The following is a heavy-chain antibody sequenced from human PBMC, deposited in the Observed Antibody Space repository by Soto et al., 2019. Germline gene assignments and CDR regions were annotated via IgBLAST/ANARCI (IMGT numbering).Heavy chain of an antibody. D-gene: IGHD2-2*01. CDR3: ARDPRGYCSSTSCLEFDY. J-gene: IGHJ4*02. Sequence: QVQLVESGGGVVQPGRSLRLSCAASGFTFSSYAMHWVRQAPGKGLEWVAVISYDGSNKYYADSVKGRFTISRDNSKNPLYLQMNSLRAEDTAVYYCARDPRGYCSSTSCLEFDYWGQGTLVTVSS. CDR1: GFTFSSYA. CDR2: ISYDGSNK. V-gene: IGHV3-30-3*01.